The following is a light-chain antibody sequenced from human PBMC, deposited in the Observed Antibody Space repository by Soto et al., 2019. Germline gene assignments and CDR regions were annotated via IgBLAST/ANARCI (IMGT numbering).Light chain of an antibody. CDR1: QSVSSN. J-gene: IGKJ1*01. CDR3: QQYNNWPGT. Sequence: EIVMTQSPATLSVSPGERATLSCRASQSVSSNLAWYQQKPGQAPRLLIYGASTRAAGVPDRVTGGGSGTEFTLTIGSLQSEDCALYYCQQYNNWPGTFGQGTKVDIK. CDR2: GAS. V-gene: IGKV3D-15*01.